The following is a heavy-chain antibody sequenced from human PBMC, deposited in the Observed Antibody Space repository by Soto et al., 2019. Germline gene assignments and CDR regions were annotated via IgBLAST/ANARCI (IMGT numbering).Heavy chain of an antibody. CDR3: AKEKFAAAGTFDY. CDR1: GFTFSSYA. J-gene: IGHJ4*01. Sequence: GGSLRLSCAASGFTFSSYAISWVRQAPGTGLGWVSAISGSGGSTYYADSVKGRFTISRDNPKNTLYLQMNSLRAEDRAVYYCAKEKFAAAGTFDYWGHGTLVTVSS. D-gene: IGHD6-13*01. CDR2: ISGSGGST. V-gene: IGHV3-23*01.